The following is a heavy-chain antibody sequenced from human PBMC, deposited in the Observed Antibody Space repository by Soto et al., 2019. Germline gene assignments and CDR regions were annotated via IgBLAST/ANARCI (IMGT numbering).Heavy chain of an antibody. CDR3: TKAAVLSGIRWFDP. CDR2: ISWNSDNI. D-gene: IGHD2-15*01. J-gene: IGHJ5*02. V-gene: IGHV3-9*01. CDR1: GLTLEDYA. Sequence: DVQLVESGRGLAQPGRSLRLSCVASGLTLEDYAMHWVRQAPGKGLEWVSGISWNSDNIDYADSVKGRFTISRDNARNSLYLHMISLRVEDTALYYCTKAAVLSGIRWFDPWGQGTLVTVSS.